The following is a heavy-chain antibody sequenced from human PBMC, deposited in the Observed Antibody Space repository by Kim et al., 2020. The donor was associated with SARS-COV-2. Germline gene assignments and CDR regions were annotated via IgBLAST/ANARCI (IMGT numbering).Heavy chain of an antibody. V-gene: IGHV7-4-1*02. D-gene: IGHD1-26*01. CDR3: ARGAWELLRYAFDI. CDR2: INTNTGNP. CDR1: GYTFTSYA. J-gene: IGHJ3*02. Sequence: ASVKVSCKASGYTFTSYAMNWVRQAPGQGLEWMGWINTNTGNPTYAQGFTGRFVFSLDTSVSTAYLQISSLKAEDTAVYYCARGAWELLRYAFDIWGQGTMVTVSS.